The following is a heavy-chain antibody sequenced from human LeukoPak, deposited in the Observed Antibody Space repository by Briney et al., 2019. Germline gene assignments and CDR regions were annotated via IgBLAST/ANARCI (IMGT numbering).Heavy chain of an antibody. D-gene: IGHD5-12*01. CDR3: ARAHLGRGFSAYDYPAGPLD. V-gene: IGHV1-18*01. Sequence: ASVKVSCKASGYTFTSYGISWVRQAPGQGLEWMGWISAYNGNTNYAQKLQGRVTMTTDTSTSTAYMELRSLRSDDTAVYYCARAHLGRGFSAYDYPAGPLDSGQGTLVTDSS. CDR1: GYTFTSYG. CDR2: ISAYNGNT. J-gene: IGHJ4*02.